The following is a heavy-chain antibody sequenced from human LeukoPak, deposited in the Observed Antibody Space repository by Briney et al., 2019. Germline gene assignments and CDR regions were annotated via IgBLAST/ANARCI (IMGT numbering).Heavy chain of an antibody. V-gene: IGHV3-30*18. D-gene: IGHD2-8*02. J-gene: IGHJ4*02. CDR3: AKGRLSVVYGVDY. CDR2: ISYDGSNK. CDR1: RFTFSSYG. Sequence: GRSLRLSCAASRFTFSSYGMHWVRQAPGKGLEWVALISYDGSNKYYADSVKGRFTISRDNAKNTLYLQMNSLRAEDTAVYYCAKGRLSVVYGVDYSGQGTLVTVSS.